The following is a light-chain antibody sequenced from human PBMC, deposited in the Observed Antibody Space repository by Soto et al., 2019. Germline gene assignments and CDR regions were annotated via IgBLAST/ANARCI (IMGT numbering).Light chain of an antibody. V-gene: IGKV1-33*01. CDR3: QQYDNLQLT. Sequence: DIQMTQSPSSLSASVGDRVTITCQASQDINNYLNWYQQKPGKAPKLLIYDASNLETGDPSRFSGSGSGTDFTFTISSLQPEDIATYYCQQYDNLQLTFGGGTKVEIK. J-gene: IGKJ4*01. CDR2: DAS. CDR1: QDINNY.